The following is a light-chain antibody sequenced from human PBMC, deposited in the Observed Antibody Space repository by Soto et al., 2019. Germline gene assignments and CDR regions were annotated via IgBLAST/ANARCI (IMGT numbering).Light chain of an antibody. V-gene: IGKV1-5*01. CDR2: DSS. CDR3: QQYNSYLWT. Sequence: DIQMPPSHSTLSASVVYIFPITCLASQSISNWLAWYQQKQGKAPKLLIYDSSSLESGVPSRFSGSGSGTEFTITISSLQNDDFETYYCQQYNSYLWTCGQGTKGDIK. CDR1: QSISNW. J-gene: IGKJ1*01.